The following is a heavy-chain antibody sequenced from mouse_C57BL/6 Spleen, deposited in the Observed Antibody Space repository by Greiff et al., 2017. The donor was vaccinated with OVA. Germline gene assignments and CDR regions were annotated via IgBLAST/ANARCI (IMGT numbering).Heavy chain of an antibody. CDR1: GYTFTDYN. J-gene: IGHJ2*01. CDR3: ARGDSSGYLDY. CDR2: INPNNGGT. D-gene: IGHD3-2*02. V-gene: IGHV1-22*01. Sequence: EVQLKESGPELVKPGASVKMSCKASGYTFTDYNMHWVKQSHGKSLEWIGYINPNNGGTSYNQKFKGKATLTVNKSSSTAYMELRSLTSEYSAVYYCARGDSSGYLDYWGQGTTLTVSS.